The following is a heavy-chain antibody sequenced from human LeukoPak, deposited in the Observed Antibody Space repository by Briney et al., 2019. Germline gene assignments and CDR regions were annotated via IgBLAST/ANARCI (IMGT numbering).Heavy chain of an antibody. CDR1: GGSISGYY. Sequence: SETLSLTCTVSGGSISGYYWSWLRQPPGKGLEWIAYIYSSGSTYYNPSLKSRVTISVDTSKNQFFLKLTSVTTADTAVYYCARAALVGATLFDWGQGTLVTVSS. V-gene: IGHV4-59*01. CDR2: IYSSGST. J-gene: IGHJ4*02. CDR3: ARAALVGATLFD. D-gene: IGHD1-26*01.